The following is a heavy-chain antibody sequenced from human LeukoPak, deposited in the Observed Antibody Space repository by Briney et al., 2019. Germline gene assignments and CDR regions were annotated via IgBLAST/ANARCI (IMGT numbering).Heavy chain of an antibody. J-gene: IGHJ4*02. CDR3: ARDRIAAATDY. Sequence: PSETLSLTCTVSGGSISSYYWSWIRQPPGKGLEWIGYIYYSGSTNYNPSLKSRVTISVDTSKSQFSLKLSSVTAADTAVYYCARDRIAAATDYWGQGTLVTVSS. CDR2: IYYSGST. CDR1: GGSISSYY. V-gene: IGHV4-59*12. D-gene: IGHD6-13*01.